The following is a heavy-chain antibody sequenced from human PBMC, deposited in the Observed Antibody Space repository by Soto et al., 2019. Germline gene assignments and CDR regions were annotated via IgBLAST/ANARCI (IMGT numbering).Heavy chain of an antibody. V-gene: IGHV5-51*01. D-gene: IGHD6-13*01. CDR1: GSSFTSYW. J-gene: IGHJ4*02. CDR3: ARRLFGSSWPFDY. Sequence: PGESLKISCQVSGSSFTSYWIAWVSQMPGKGLEWMGIIYPGDSDTRYSPSFQGQVTISADKSISTAYLQWSSLKASDTAMYYCARRLFGSSWPFDYWGQGTLVTVSS. CDR2: IYPGDSDT.